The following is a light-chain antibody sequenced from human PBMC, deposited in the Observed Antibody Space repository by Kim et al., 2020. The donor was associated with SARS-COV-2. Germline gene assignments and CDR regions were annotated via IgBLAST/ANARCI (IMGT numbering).Light chain of an antibody. CDR2: AAS. V-gene: IGKV1-39*01. J-gene: IGKJ1*01. Sequence: DIQMTQSPSSLSASVGDRVTVTCRATHSISTTLNWYQQKPGKAPKVLIYAASSLQSGVPSRFSGSGSGTDFTLTISSLQPEDFATYYFQQSYSSPQTFGQGTKVDIK. CDR1: HSISTT. CDR3: QQSYSSPQT.